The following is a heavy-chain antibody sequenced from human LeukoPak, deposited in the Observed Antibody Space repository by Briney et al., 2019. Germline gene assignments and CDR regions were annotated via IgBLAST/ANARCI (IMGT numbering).Heavy chain of an antibody. D-gene: IGHD6-6*01. CDR3: ARHRFSSSFDY. V-gene: IGHV5-51*01. CDR2: IYPGDSDT. J-gene: IGHJ4*02. Sequence: GESLKISCKGSGYSFSNYWIGWVRQMPEKGLEGMGTIYPGDSDTRYSPSFQGQVTISADKSISTAYVQWSSLKASDSAMYFCARHRFSSSFDYWGQGTLVTVSS. CDR1: GYSFSNYW.